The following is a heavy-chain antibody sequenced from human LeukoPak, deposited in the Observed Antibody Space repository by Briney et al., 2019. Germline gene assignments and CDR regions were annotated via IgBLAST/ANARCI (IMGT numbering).Heavy chain of an antibody. CDR3: ARGSSTRTRYYYMDV. CDR1: GYTFTGYY. CDR2: INPNSGGT. Sequence: ASVKVSCKASGYTFTGYYMHGVRQAPGQGLEWMGWINPNSGGTNYAQKFQGRVTMTRDTSISTAYMELSRLRSDDTAVYYCARGSSTRTRYYYMDVWGKGTTVTVSS. J-gene: IGHJ6*03. D-gene: IGHD2-2*01. V-gene: IGHV1-2*02.